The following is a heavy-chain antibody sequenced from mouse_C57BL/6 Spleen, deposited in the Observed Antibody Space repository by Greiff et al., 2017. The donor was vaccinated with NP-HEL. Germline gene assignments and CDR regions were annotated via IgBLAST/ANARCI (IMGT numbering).Heavy chain of an antibody. CDR3: ARDRGKGFPFAY. J-gene: IGHJ3*01. V-gene: IGHV3-6*01. Sequence: EVQLVESGPGLVKPSQSLSLTCSVTGYSITSGYYWNWIRQFPGNKLEWMGYISYDGSNNYNPSLKNRISITRDTSKNQFFLKLNSVTTEDTATYYCARDRGKGFPFAYWGQGTLVTVSA. CDR1: GYSITSGYY. CDR2: ISYDGSN.